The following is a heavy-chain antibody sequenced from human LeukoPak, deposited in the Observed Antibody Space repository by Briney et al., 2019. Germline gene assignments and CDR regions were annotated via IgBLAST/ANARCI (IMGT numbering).Heavy chain of an antibody. V-gene: IGHV1-2*02. Sequence: ASVKVSCKASGYTFTGYYMHWVRQAPGQGLEWMGWINPNSGGTNYAQKFQGRVTMTRDTSISTAYMELSRLRSDDTAVYYCARAPNCSGGSCYTPYYHYMDVWGKGTTVTVSS. CDR3: ARAPNCSGGSCYTPYYHYMDV. D-gene: IGHD2-15*01. CDR2: INPNSGGT. J-gene: IGHJ6*03. CDR1: GYTFTGYY.